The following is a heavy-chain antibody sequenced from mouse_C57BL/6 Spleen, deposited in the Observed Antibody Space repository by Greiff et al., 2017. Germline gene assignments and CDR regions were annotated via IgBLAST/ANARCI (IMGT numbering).Heavy chain of an antibody. CDR2: IRSKSSNYAT. CDR3: VRDLDYYGSSYFDY. V-gene: IGHV10-3*01. D-gene: IGHD1-1*01. CDR1: GFTFNTYA. Sequence: EVHLVESGGGLVQPKGSLKLSCAASGFTFNTYAMHWVRQAPGKGLEWVARIRSKSSNYATYYADSVKDRFTISRDDSQSMLYLQMNNLKTEDTAMYYCVRDLDYYGSSYFDYWGQGTTLTVSS. J-gene: IGHJ2*01.